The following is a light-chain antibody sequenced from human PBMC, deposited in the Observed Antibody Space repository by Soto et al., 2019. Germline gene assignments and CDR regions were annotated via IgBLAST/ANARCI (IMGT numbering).Light chain of an antibody. V-gene: IGLV1-40*01. CDR3: QSYDSSLSGVV. CDR1: SSNIGAGYD. J-gene: IGLJ2*01. CDR2: GNS. Sequence: QSVLTQPPSVSGAPGQRVTISSTGSSSNIGAGYDVHWYQQLPETAPKLLIYGNSNRPSGVPDRFSGSKSGTSASLAITGLQAEDEADYYCQSYDSSLSGVVFGGGTKLTVL.